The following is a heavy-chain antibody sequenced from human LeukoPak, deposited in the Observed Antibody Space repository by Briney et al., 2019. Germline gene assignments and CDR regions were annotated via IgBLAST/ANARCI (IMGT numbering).Heavy chain of an antibody. CDR3: AEQYQLLHYYGMDV. J-gene: IGHJ6*02. CDR1: GGTFSSYA. Sequence: SVKVSCKASGGTFSSYAISWVRQAPGQGLEWMGGITPIFGTANYAQKFQGRVTITADESTSTAYMELSSLRSEDTAVYYCAEQYQLLHYYGMDVWGQGTTVTVSS. D-gene: IGHD2-2*01. V-gene: IGHV1-69*13. CDR2: ITPIFGTA.